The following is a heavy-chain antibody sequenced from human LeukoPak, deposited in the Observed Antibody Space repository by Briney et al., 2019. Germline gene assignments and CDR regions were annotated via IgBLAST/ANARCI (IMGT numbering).Heavy chain of an antibody. J-gene: IGHJ3*02. CDR1: GFTFSSYW. CDR3: ARVYYDSSGYISNDALDI. CDR2: IKQDGSGK. Sequence: GGSLRLSCAASGFTFSSYWMSWVRQAPGKGLEWVANIKQDGSGKYYVDSVKGRFTISRDNAKNSLYLQMNSLRAEDTAVYYCARVYYDSSGYISNDALDIWGHGTMVTVSS. D-gene: IGHD3-22*01. V-gene: IGHV3-7*01.